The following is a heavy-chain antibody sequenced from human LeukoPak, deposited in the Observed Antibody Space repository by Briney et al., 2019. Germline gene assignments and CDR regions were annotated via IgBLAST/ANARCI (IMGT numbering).Heavy chain of an antibody. CDR2: ISYDGSNK. CDR1: GFTFSSYA. Sequence: GGSLRLSCAASGFTFSSYAMHWVRQAPGKGLEWVAVISYDGSNKYYADSVKGRFTMSRDNSKNTLYLQMNSLRAEDTAVYYCASGSPGIVVVPAASDYWGQGTLVTVSS. D-gene: IGHD2-2*01. CDR3: ASGSPGIVVVPAASDY. J-gene: IGHJ4*02. V-gene: IGHV3-30-3*01.